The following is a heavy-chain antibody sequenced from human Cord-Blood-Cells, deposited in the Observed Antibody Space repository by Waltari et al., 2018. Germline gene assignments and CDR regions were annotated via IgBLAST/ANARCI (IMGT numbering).Heavy chain of an antibody. CDR1: GFTFSSYA. D-gene: IGHD3-16*01. CDR3: ARGDGGFDY. V-gene: IGHV3-64*01. J-gene: IGHJ4*02. CDR2: ISSNGGST. Sequence: EVQLVESGGGLVQPGGSLRLSCAAPGFTFSSYAMPWVRQAPGKGLEYFSAISSNGGSTYYANSVKGRFTISRDNSKNTLYLQMGSLRAEDMAVYYCARGDGGFDYCGQGTLVTVSS.